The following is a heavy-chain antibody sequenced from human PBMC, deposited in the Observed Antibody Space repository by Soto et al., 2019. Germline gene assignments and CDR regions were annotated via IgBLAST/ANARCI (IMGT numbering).Heavy chain of an antibody. J-gene: IGHJ5*02. Sequence: PSQTLSLTCAVSGRAMSMYWSRWVRQPPEKGLEWIAEIYYSGSTNYNPSLKSRVSISVDTSKSQFSLRLSSVTAADTAVYYCARLGKYYQSLDPWGPRTLVTVSS. D-gene: IGHD2-2*01. CDR3: ARLGKYYQSLDP. CDR1: GRAMSMYW. V-gene: IGHV4-59*08. CDR2: IYYSGST.